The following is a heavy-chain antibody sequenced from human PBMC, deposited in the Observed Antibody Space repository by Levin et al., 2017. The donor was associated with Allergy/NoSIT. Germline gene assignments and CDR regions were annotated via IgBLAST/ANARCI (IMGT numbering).Heavy chain of an antibody. D-gene: IGHD3-10*01. CDR3: ARDKGSGSHRLFDY. CDR1: GFTFSSYG. V-gene: IGHV3-33*01. J-gene: IGHJ4*02. Sequence: LSLTCAASGFTFSSYGMHWVRQAPGKGLEWVAVIWYDGSNKYYADSVKGRFTISRDNSKNTLYLQMNSLRAEDTAVYYCARDKGSGSHRLFDYWGQGTLVTVSS. CDR2: IWYDGSNK.